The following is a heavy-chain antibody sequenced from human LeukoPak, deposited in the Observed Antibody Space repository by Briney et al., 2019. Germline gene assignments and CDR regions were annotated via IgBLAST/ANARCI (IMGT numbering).Heavy chain of an antibody. CDR3: AKVASARYCSGGSCYHFDY. D-gene: IGHD2-15*01. V-gene: IGHV3-23*01. CDR1: GFTFSSYA. J-gene: IGHJ4*02. CDR2: ISGSGGST. Sequence: PGGSLRLSCAASGFTFSSYAMSWVRQAPGKGLEWVSAISGSGGSTYYADSVKGRFTISRDNSKNTLCLQMNSLRAEDTAVYYCAKVASARYCSGGSCYHFDYWGQGTLVTVSS.